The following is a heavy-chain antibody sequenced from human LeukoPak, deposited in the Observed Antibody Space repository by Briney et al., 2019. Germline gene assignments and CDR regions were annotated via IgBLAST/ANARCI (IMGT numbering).Heavy chain of an antibody. Sequence: PSQTLSLTCTVSGGSISSGGYYWSWIRQHPGKGLEWIGYIYYSGSTYYNPSLKSRVTISVDTSKNQFSLKLSSVTAADTAVYYCARHMSVSYDAFDLWGRGTPVTVSS. D-gene: IGHD3-10*01. CDR2: IYYSGST. J-gene: IGHJ3*01. CDR1: GGSISSGGYY. V-gene: IGHV4-31*03. CDR3: ARHMSVSYDAFDL.